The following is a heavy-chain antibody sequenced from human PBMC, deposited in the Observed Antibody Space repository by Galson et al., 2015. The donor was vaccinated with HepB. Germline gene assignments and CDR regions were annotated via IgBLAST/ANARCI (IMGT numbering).Heavy chain of an antibody. J-gene: IGHJ4*02. CDR1: GYTFTSYY. CDR2: INPSGGST. D-gene: IGHD6-13*01. V-gene: IGHV1-46*01. Sequence: SVKVSCKASGYTFTSYYMHWVRQAPGQGLEWMGIINPSGGSTSYAQKFQGRVTMTRDTSTSTVYMELSSLRSEDTAVYYCAISPIAAAGTHVNWGQGTLVTVSS. CDR3: AISPIAAAGTHVN.